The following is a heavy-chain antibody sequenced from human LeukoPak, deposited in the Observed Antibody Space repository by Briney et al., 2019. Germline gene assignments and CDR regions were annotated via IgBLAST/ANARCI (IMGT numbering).Heavy chain of an antibody. V-gene: IGHV3-23*01. Sequence: GGSLRLSCAASGFIFSTCAMSGVRQAPGKGLEWVSTIGGGGESTFYADSVKDRFTISRDNSKNTVYLQMNSLRAEDTAVYYCATVLSGSQDYSGQGTLVTVFS. J-gene: IGHJ4*02. D-gene: IGHD1-26*01. CDR3: ATVLSGSQDY. CDR1: GFIFSTCA. CDR2: IGGGGEST.